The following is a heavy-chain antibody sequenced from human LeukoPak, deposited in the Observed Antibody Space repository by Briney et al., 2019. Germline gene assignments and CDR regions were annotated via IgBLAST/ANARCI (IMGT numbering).Heavy chain of an antibody. CDR1: GGTFSSYA. V-gene: IGHV1-69*04. CDR3: ARGGRHGYNLDY. CDR2: IIPILGIA. D-gene: IGHD5-24*01. J-gene: IGHJ4*02. Sequence: SVKVSCKASGGTFSSYAISWVRQAPGQGLEGMGRIIPILGIANYAQKFQGRVTITADKSTSTAYMELSSLRSEDTAVYYCARGGRHGYNLDYWGQGTLVTVSS.